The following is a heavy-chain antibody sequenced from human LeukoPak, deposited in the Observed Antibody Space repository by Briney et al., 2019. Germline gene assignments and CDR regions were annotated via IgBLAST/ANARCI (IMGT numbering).Heavy chain of an antibody. V-gene: IGHV4-39*01. D-gene: IGHD5/OR15-5a*01. CDR1: DGSLSSSAYY. CDR3: ARGVSHFDY. J-gene: IGHJ4*02. CDR2: IYYSGNT. Sequence: AETLSLTCTVSDGSLSSSAYYWGWIRQPPGKGLEWIGTIYYSGNTYYNPSLKSRVTVSKDSSNNQFSLRLSFVTAADTAVYYCARGVSHFDYWGQGTLVTVSS.